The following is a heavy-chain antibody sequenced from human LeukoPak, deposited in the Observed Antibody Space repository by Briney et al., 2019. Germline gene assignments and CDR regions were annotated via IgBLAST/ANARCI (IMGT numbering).Heavy chain of an antibody. J-gene: IGHJ2*01. V-gene: IGHV3-11*04. CDR1: GFTFSDYY. D-gene: IGHD4-17*01. Sequence: PGGSLRLSCAATGFTFSDYYMSWIRQAPGKGLECVSYISSSGSTIYFADSVKGRFTISRDNAKNTLYLQMNSLRAEDTAVYYCARSPDYGDYVLYWYFDLWGRGTLVTVSS. CDR3: ARSPDYGDYVLYWYFDL. CDR2: ISSSGSTI.